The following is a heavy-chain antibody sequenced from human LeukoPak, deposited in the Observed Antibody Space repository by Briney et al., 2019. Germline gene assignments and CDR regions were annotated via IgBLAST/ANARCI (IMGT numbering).Heavy chain of an antibody. D-gene: IGHD3-22*01. CDR2: IYPGDSDT. CDR1: GYSFTSYW. CDR3: ARLPDYYDSSGSYYFDY. J-gene: IGHJ4*02. V-gene: IGHV5-51*01. Sequence: GESLKISCKGSGYSFTSYWIGWVRQMPGKGLEWMGIIYPGDSDTRYSPPFQGQVTISADKSISTAYLQWSSLKASDTAMYYCARLPDYYDSSGSYYFDYWGQGTLVTVSS.